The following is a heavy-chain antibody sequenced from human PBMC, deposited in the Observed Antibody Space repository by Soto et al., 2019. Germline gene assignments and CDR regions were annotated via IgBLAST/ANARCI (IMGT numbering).Heavy chain of an antibody. CDR2: ISSSSSTI. V-gene: IGHV3-48*02. D-gene: IGHD2-15*01. J-gene: IGHJ6*02. CDR3: ARALGVVASLRYECYYGMDV. CDR1: GFTFSSYS. Sequence: EVQLVESGGGLVQPGGSLRLSCAASGFTFSSYSMNWVRQAPGKGLEWVSYISSSSSTIYYADSVKGRFTISRDNAKNSLYLQMNSLRDEDTAVYYCARALGVVASLRYECYYGMDVWGQGTTVTVSS.